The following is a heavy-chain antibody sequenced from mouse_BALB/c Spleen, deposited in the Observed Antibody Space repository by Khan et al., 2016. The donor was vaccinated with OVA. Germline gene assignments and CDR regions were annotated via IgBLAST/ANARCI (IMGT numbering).Heavy chain of an antibody. J-gene: IGHJ3*01. V-gene: IGHV5-6*01. Sequence: EVKLVESGGDLVKPGGSLKLSCAASGFTFSTYGMSWVRQTPDKRLEWAATVSTGGGYTYYPDSVKGRFTISRDNAKNTLYLQMSGLKSEDTAMFYCTRLADYYDSEGFAYWGQGTLVTVSA. D-gene: IGHD1-1*01. CDR1: GFTFSTYG. CDR2: VSTGGGYT. CDR3: TRLADYYDSEGFAY.